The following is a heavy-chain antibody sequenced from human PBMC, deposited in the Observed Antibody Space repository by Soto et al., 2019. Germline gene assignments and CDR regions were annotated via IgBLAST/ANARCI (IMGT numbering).Heavy chain of an antibody. CDR1: GYTFTNYY. J-gene: IGHJ3*02. Sequence: ASVKVSCKASGYTFTNYYMHWVRQAPGQGLEWMGIINPSGGTTTDAQKFQGRVTMTRDTSTSTVFLELSSLRSEDTAVYYCARDLYSTSWYVRAFDMWGQGTMVTVSS. CDR2: INPSGGTT. V-gene: IGHV1-46*03. CDR3: ARDLYSTSWYVRAFDM. D-gene: IGHD6-13*01.